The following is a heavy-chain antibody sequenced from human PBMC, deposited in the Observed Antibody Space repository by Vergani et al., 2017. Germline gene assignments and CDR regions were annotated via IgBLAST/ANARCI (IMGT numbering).Heavy chain of an antibody. J-gene: IGHJ2*01. CDR2: IYSGGSST. CDR3: AKPIDYSNYWYFDR. CDR1: GFTFSSYA. Sequence: EVQLLESGGGLVQPGGSLRLSCAASGFTFSSYAMSWVRQAPGKGLEWVSVIYSGGSSTYYADSVKGRFTISRDNSKNTLYLQMNSLRSEDTAVYYCAKPIDYSNYWYFDRWGRGTLVTVSS. V-gene: IGHV3-23*03. D-gene: IGHD4-11*01.